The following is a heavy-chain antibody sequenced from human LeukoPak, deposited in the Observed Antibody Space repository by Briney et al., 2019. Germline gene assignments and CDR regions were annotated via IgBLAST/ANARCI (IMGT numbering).Heavy chain of an antibody. J-gene: IGHJ3*02. CDR3: AAAVLLWFGEAEKRAIGTFDI. CDR2: IVVGSGNT. V-gene: IGHV1-58*01. CDR1: GFTFTSSA. Sequence: SVKVSCKASGFTFTSSAVQWVRQARGQRLEWIGWIVVGSGNTNYAQKFQERVTITRDMSTSTAYVELSSLRSEDTAVYYCAAAVLLWFGEAEKRAIGTFDIWGQGTMVTVSS. D-gene: IGHD3-10*01.